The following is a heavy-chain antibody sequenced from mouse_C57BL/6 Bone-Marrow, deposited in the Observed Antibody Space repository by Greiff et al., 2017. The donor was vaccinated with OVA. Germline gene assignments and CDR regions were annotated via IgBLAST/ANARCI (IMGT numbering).Heavy chain of an antibody. J-gene: IGHJ1*03. CDR1: GYSFTDYN. Sequence: EVQLQQSGPELVKPGASVKISCKASGYSFTDYNMNWVKQSHGKSLEWIGVINPNYGTTSYNQKFKGKATLTVDQSSSTAYMQRNSLTSEDSAVYYCARSDYGSSYWYFDVWGTGTTVTVSA. CDR2: INPNYGTT. D-gene: IGHD1-1*01. CDR3: ARSDYGSSYWYFDV. V-gene: IGHV1-39*01.